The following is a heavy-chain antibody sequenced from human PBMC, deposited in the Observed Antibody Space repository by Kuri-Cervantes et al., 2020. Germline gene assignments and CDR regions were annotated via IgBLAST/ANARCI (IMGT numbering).Heavy chain of an antibody. CDR1: GFTFSNYW. V-gene: IGHV3-74*01. CDR2: INGDGSST. D-gene: IGHD3-22*01. J-gene: IGHJ3*01. Sequence: GESLKISCAASGFTFSNYWMTWVRLVPGKGLVWVSRINGDGSSTNYADSVKGRFTISRDNAKNTLYLQMNSLRAEDTAVYYCAREGWLLHAFDVWGHGTTVTVSS. CDR3: AREGWLLHAFDV.